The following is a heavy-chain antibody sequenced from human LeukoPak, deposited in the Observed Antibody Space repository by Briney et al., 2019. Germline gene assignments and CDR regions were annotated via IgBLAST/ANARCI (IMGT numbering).Heavy chain of an antibody. V-gene: IGHV3-48*04. J-gene: IGHJ3*02. CDR3: ARDWWYYDSSGVPDAFDI. D-gene: IGHD3-22*01. CDR1: GFTFSSYT. Sequence: SGGSLRLSCATSGFTFSSYTMNWVRQSPGKGLEWISYIDSSSNTIYYADSVKGRFTISRDNAKNSLYLQMNSLRAEDTAVYYCARDWWYYDSSGVPDAFDIWGQGTMVTVSS. CDR2: IDSSSNTI.